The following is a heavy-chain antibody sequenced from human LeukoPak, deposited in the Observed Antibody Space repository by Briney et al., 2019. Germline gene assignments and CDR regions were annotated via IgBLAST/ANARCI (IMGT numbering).Heavy chain of an antibody. D-gene: IGHD3-9*01. CDR2: IYSGGST. CDR1: GFTVSSNY. V-gene: IGHV3-53*01. J-gene: IGHJ3*02. CDR3: ARELRYFDWSQEAFDI. Sequence: PGGSRRLSCAASGFTVSSNYMSWVRQAPGKGLEWVSVIYSGGSTYYADSVKGRFTISRDNSKNTLYLQMNSLRAEDTAVYYCARELRYFDWSQEAFDIWGQGTMVTVSS.